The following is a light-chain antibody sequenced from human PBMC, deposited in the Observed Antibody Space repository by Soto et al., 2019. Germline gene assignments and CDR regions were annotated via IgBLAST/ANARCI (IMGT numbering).Light chain of an antibody. V-gene: IGKV1-39*01. Sequence: DIQMTQSPSSLSASVGDRVTITCRASQTISSYLNWYLQKPGKAPKLLIYAASSLHTGVPSRFSGSGSRTDFTLTISSLQPEDFATYFCKQTYNTPPTFGQGTKVEIK. J-gene: IGKJ1*01. CDR3: KQTYNTPPT. CDR2: AAS. CDR1: QTISSY.